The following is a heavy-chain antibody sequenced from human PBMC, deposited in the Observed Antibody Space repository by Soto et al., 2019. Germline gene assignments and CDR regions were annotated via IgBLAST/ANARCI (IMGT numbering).Heavy chain of an antibody. CDR1: GGSFSGYY. J-gene: IGHJ3*02. D-gene: IGHD3-16*01. V-gene: IGHV4-34*01. CDR2: INHSGST. Sequence: SETLSLTCAVYGGSFSGYYWSWIRQPPGKGLEWIGEINHSGSTNYNPSLKSRVTISVDTSKNQFSLKLSSVTAADTAVYYCARGWTDYDYIWGITAFDIWGQGTMVTVSS. CDR3: ARGWTDYDYIWGITAFDI.